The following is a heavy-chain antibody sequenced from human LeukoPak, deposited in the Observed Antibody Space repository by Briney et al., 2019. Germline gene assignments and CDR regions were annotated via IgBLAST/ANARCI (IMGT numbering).Heavy chain of an antibody. Sequence: SETLSLTCDVSGGSINSTGYFWGWIRQSPGKGLEWIGAIYYTGDAYFNQSLRSRANMAVDTSENRFSLNLRSVTAADTAIYYCARRRSWPEFDYWGQGTLVTVSS. CDR1: GGSINSTGYF. CDR3: ARRRSWPEFDY. CDR2: IYYTGDA. J-gene: IGHJ4*02. D-gene: IGHD6-13*01. V-gene: IGHV4-39*01.